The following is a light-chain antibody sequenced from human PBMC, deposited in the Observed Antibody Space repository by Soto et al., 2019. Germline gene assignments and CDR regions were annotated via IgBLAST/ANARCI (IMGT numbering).Light chain of an antibody. V-gene: IGLV2-23*02. CDR1: SGDIGNYDL. J-gene: IGLJ3*02. CDR2: EVS. Sequence: QSALTQPASVSRSPGQSITISCTGSSGDIGNYDLVSWYQQIPGKAPQLMIFEVSRRPSRVSDRFSGSKSGNTASLTISGLQAEDEGDFYCCSYAGGGAWVFGGGTKLTVL. CDR3: CSYAGGGAWV.